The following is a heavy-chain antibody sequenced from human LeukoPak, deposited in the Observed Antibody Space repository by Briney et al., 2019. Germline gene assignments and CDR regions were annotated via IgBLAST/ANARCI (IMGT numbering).Heavy chain of an antibody. CDR1: GFTVSSNY. CDR3: ARGVGDYGDHNLDY. Sequence: PGGSLRLSCAASGFTVSSNYMSWVRQAPGKGLEMVSVIYSGGSTYYADSVKGRFTISRDNSKNTLYLQMNSLRAEDTAVYYCARGVGDYGDHNLDYWGQGTLVTVSS. V-gene: IGHV3-66*01. J-gene: IGHJ4*02. CDR2: IYSGGST. D-gene: IGHD4-17*01.